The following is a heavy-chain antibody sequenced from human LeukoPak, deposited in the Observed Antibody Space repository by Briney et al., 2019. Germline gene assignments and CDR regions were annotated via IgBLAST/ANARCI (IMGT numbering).Heavy chain of an antibody. Sequence: GGSLRLSCAASGFTVSSNYMSWVRQAPGKGLEWVSVIYSGGSTYYADFVKGRFTISRDNSKNTLYLQMNSLRAEDTAVYYCARVSSYSSGWPEDYWGQGTLVTVSS. V-gene: IGHV3-66*01. J-gene: IGHJ4*02. CDR3: ARVSSYSSGWPEDY. CDR2: IYSGGST. CDR1: GFTVSSNY. D-gene: IGHD6-19*01.